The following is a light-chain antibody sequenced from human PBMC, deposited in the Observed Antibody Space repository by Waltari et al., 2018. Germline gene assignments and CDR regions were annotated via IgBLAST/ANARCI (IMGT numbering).Light chain of an antibody. CDR1: SSDVGDFNS. J-gene: IGLJ2*01. Sequence: QSALTQPASVSASPGESITISCTATSSDVGDFNSVSWSQQHPGKATKFMIYDVSNRPAGVSHRFSGSKSGNTASLTISGLQAEDEAVYYCSSFTTSSTLLFGGGTKLTVL. CDR2: DVS. V-gene: IGLV2-14*01. CDR3: SSFTTSSTLL.